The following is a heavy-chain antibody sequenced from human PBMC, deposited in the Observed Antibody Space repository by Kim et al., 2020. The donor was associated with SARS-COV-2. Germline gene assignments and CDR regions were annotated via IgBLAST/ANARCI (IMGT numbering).Heavy chain of an antibody. D-gene: IGHD1-1*01. V-gene: IGHV3-48*02. Sequence: DSVKGRFTISRDNAKNSLYLQMNSLRDEDTAVYYCARDLVWTDLGSYPDYWGQGTLVTVSS. J-gene: IGHJ4*02. CDR3: ARDLVWTDLGSYPDY.